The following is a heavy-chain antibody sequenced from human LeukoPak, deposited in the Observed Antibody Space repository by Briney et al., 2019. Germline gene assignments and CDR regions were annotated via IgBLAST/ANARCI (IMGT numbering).Heavy chain of an antibody. J-gene: IGHJ4*02. CDR3: AREPTSGREPTSGRPLDY. CDR2: IYSSGSN. Sequence: SETLSLTCTVSGGSVSGYFWSWIRQPAGKGLEWIGRIYSSGSNNYNPSLKSRVTMSLDTSKNHLSLNLSSVTAADTAVYYCAREPTSGREPTSGRPLDYWGQGTLVTVSS. V-gene: IGHV4-4*07. D-gene: IGHD5-12*01. CDR1: GGSVSGYF.